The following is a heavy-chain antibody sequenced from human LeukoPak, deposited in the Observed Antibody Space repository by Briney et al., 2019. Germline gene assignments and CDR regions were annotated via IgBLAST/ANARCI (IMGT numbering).Heavy chain of an antibody. D-gene: IGHD3-22*01. J-gene: IGHJ4*02. Sequence: PGGSLRLSCAASGFTFSSYSMNWVRQAPGKGLEWVGRIKSKTDGGTTDYAAPVKGRFTISRDDSKNTLYLQMNSLKTEDTAVYYCTTDSIYYYDSSGYWGQGTLVTVSS. CDR2: IKSKTDGGTT. CDR1: GFTFSSYS. V-gene: IGHV3-15*01. CDR3: TTDSIYYYDSSGY.